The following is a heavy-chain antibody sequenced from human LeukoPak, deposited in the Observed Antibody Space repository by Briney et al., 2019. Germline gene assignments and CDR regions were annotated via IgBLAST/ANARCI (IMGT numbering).Heavy chain of an antibody. CDR1: GFTFSSYW. Sequence: GGSLRLSCAASGFTFSSYWMSWVRQAPGKGLEWVANIKQDGSEKYYVDSVKGRFTISRDNAKNSLYLQVHSLRAEDTAVYHCASLSKYVFDYWGQGTLVTVSS. V-gene: IGHV3-7*01. CDR3: ASLSKYVFDY. D-gene: IGHD4-11*01. CDR2: IKQDGSEK. J-gene: IGHJ4*02.